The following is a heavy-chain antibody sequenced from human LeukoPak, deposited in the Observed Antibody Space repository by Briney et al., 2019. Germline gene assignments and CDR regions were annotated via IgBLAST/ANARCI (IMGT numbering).Heavy chain of an antibody. V-gene: IGHV3-30-3*01. J-gene: IGHJ4*02. CDR2: ISYDGSNK. CDR1: GFTFSSYA. CDR3: ARRII. Sequence: PGGSLRLSCAASGFTFSSYAMHWVRQAPGKGLEWVAVISYDGSNKYYADSVKGRFTISRDNSKNTLYLQMNSLRAEDTAVYYCARRIIWGQGTLVTVSS.